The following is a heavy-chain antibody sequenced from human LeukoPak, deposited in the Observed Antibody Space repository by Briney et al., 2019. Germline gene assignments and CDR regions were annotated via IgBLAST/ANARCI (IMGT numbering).Heavy chain of an antibody. Sequence: GGSLRLSCAASGFTFSRYGMEWVRQAPGKGLEWVAFIRYDGSNKYYADSVKGRFTVSRDNSKNSLYLQMSSLTAADTAVYYCAKDRSIGTYYTFDHWGQGTLVTVSS. J-gene: IGHJ4*02. CDR2: IRYDGSNK. CDR3: AKDRSIGTYYTFDH. D-gene: IGHD1-26*01. CDR1: GFTFSRYG. V-gene: IGHV3-30*02.